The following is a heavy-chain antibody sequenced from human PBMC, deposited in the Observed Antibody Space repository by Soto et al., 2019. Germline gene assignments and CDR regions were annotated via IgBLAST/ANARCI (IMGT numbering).Heavy chain of an antibody. J-gene: IGHJ4*02. Sequence: EVQLLESGGGLVQPGGSLRLSCAVSGFSLSNSAMTWVRQAPGKGLEWVSGISGSGDITYNTDSVKGRFAISRDTSKNVVYLQMRSLRAEDTAVYYCAEVPQWVLRYHDWFFDYWGQGTLVTVSS. CDR3: AEVPQWVLRYHDWFFDY. V-gene: IGHV3-23*01. CDR1: GFSLSNSA. CDR2: ISGSGDIT. D-gene: IGHD3-9*01.